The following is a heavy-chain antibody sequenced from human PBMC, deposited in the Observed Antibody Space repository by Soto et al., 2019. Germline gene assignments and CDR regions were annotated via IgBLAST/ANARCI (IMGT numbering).Heavy chain of an antibody. J-gene: IGHJ4*02. CDR3: ARRGSGSYYDY. V-gene: IGHV3-23*01. D-gene: IGHD1-26*01. CDR1: GFTFSGYA. CDR2: IGGSGDRT. Sequence: EVQLLESGGGLVQPGGSLRLSCAASGFTFSGYAMSWVPQPPGKGREWVPVIGGSGDRTYYADPVKGRFTISRDNSKNTLYLQMNSLRAEDTAVYYCARRGSGSYYDYWGQGTLVTVSS.